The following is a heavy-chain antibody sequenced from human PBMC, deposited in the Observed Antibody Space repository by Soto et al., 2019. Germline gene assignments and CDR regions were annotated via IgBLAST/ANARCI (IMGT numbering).Heavy chain of an antibody. V-gene: IGHV3-48*03. CDR3: ARSPFLECN. Sequence: GGSLRLSCATSGFTFSSYEMNCVRQAPGKGLEWVSYIGFSGSTKYYADSVKGRFTISRDNAKNSLFLQMSSLRVEDTAVYYCARSPFLECNWAQGTLVTVSS. J-gene: IGHJ4*02. D-gene: IGHD3-3*02. CDR1: GFTFSSYE. CDR2: IGFSGSTK.